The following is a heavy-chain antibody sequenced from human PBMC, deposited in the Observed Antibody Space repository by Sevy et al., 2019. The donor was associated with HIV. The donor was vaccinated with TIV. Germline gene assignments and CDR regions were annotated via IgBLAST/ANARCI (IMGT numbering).Heavy chain of an antibody. Sequence: ASVKVSCKISGYTLTELSMHWVRQAPGKGLEWMGGFDPEDGETIYAQKFQGRVTMTEDTSTDTAYMELSSLRSEGTAVYYCATGFEQKWDAFDIWGQGTMVTVSS. D-gene: IGHD1-26*01. V-gene: IGHV1-24*01. CDR2: FDPEDGET. CDR1: GYTLTELS. J-gene: IGHJ3*02. CDR3: ATGFEQKWDAFDI.